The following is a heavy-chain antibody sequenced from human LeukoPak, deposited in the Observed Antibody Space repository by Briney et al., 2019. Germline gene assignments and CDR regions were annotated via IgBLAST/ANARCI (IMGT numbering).Heavy chain of an antibody. CDR1: GGSISSYY. J-gene: IGHJ5*01. D-gene: IGHD3-10*01. CDR3: ATIGVRFGERWFDP. Sequence: SETLSLTCTVSGGSISSYYWSWLRQPPGKGLEWIGYIYYSGSTNYNPSLKSRVTISVDTSKNQFSLKLSSVSGANTIVYYCATIGVRFGERWFDPWGEGTLVTVSS. V-gene: IGHV4-59*01. CDR2: IYYSGST.